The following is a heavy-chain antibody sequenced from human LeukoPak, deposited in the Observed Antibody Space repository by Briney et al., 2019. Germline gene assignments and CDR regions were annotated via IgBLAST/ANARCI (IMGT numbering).Heavy chain of an antibody. J-gene: IGHJ4*02. CDR3: ARDLVYGSGSCGH. CDR1: GFTFSNYW. Sequence: GGSLRLSCAASGFTFSNYWMQWVRQAPGKGLVWVSRINGEGGTSYADSVKGRFTISRDNAKNTVHLQMNSLRAEDTAVYYCARDLVYGSGSCGHWGQGALVTVSS. D-gene: IGHD3-10*01. CDR2: INGEGGT. V-gene: IGHV3-74*01.